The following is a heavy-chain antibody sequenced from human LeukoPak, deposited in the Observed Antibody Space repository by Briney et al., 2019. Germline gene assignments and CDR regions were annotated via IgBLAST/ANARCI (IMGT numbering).Heavy chain of an antibody. CDR1: GFTFSSNS. Sequence: GGSLRLSRAASGFTFSSNSMNWVCQAPGKGLEWVSSISGSGTYIYYADSVKGRFTISRDNAKNSVYLQMNSLRAEDTAVYYCARDLAYCGGDCGHWGQGTLVTVSP. J-gene: IGHJ4*02. CDR2: ISGSGTYI. V-gene: IGHV3-21*01. D-gene: IGHD2-21*01. CDR3: ARDLAYCGGDCGH.